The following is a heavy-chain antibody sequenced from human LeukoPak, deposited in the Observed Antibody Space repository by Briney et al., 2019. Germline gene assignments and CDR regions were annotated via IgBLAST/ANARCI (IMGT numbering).Heavy chain of an antibody. D-gene: IGHD6-19*01. CDR1: GYSISSGYY. CDR2: IYATGST. J-gene: IGHJ5*02. V-gene: IGHV4-38-2*02. Sequence: SETLSLTCTVSGYSISSGYYWCWIRQPPGKGLERIGSIYATGSTYYNPSLKSRVTISMDTSKNEFSLKLSSVTAADTAVYYCARAFSSAWYMNWFDPWGQGTLVTVSS. CDR3: ARAFSSAWYMNWFDP.